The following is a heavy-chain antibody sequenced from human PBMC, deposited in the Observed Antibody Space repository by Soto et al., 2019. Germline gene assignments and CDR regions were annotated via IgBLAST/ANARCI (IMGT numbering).Heavy chain of an antibody. CDR1: GGTFSSYA. Sequence: SVKVSCKASGGTFSSYAISWVRQAPGQGLEWMGGIIPIFGTANYAQKFQGRVTITADESTSTAYMELSSLRSEDTAVYYCARGQDYDSSGYYDNWFDPWGQGTLVTVS. J-gene: IGHJ5*02. V-gene: IGHV1-69*13. CDR3: ARGQDYDSSGYYDNWFDP. D-gene: IGHD3-22*01. CDR2: IIPIFGTA.